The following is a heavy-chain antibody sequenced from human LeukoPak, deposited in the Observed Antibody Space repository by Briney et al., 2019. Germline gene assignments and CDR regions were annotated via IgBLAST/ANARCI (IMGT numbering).Heavy chain of an antibody. CDR1: GGSISSGGYY. CDR3: ARGKVRYYFDY. CDR2: IYYSGNT. J-gene: IGHJ4*02. V-gene: IGHV4-31*03. Sequence: SETLSLTCTVSGGSISSGGYYWSWIRQHPGKGLEWIGFIYYSGNTYYNPSLKSRVTISVDTSKNQFSLKLSSVTAADTAAYYCARGKVRYYFDYWGQGTLVTVSS.